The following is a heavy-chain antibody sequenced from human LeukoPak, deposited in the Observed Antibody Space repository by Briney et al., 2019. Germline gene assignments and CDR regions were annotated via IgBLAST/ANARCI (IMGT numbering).Heavy chain of an antibody. CDR2: INSDSGGT. CDR3: ATVTVGTTNDY. CDR1: GYTFTGYY. V-gene: IGHV1-2*02. J-gene: IGHJ4*02. Sequence: ASVKVSCKASGYTFTGYYIYWVRQAPGQGLERMGWINSDSGGTNYAQKFQGRVTMTRDTSIGTASMELSRLRSDDTAMYYCATVTVGTTNDYWGQGTLVTVSS. D-gene: IGHD1-26*01.